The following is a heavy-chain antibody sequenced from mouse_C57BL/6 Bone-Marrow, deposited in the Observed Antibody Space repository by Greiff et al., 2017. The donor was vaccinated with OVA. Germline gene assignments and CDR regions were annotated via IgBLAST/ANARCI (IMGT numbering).Heavy chain of an antibody. J-gene: IGHJ1*03. CDR2: IYPGSGNT. CDR3: ARQVSNWDWYFDV. D-gene: IGHD4-1*01. Sequence: QVQLQQSGPELVKPGASVKISCKASGYSFTSYYIHWVKQRPGQGLEWIGWIYPGSGNTKYNEKFKGKATLTADTSSSTAYMPLSSLTSEDSAVYYCARQVSNWDWYFDVWGTGTTVTVSS. V-gene: IGHV1-66*01. CDR1: GYSFTSYY.